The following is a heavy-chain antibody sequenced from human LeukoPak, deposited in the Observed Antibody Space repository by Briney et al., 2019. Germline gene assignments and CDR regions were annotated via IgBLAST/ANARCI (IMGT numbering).Heavy chain of an antibody. Sequence: ASVKVSCKASGYTFTSYGISWVRQAPGQGLEWMGWISAYNGNTNYAQKLQGRVTMTTDTSTSTAYMELRSLRSDDTAVYYCARVNWNFYDSGGYYHHFDYWGQGTLVTVSS. CDR2: ISAYNGNT. D-gene: IGHD3-22*01. J-gene: IGHJ4*02. V-gene: IGHV1-18*01. CDR3: ARVNWNFYDSGGYYHHFDY. CDR1: GYTFTSYG.